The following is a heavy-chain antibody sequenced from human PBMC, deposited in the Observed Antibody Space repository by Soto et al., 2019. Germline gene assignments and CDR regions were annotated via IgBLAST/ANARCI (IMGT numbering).Heavy chain of an antibody. Sequence: SETLSLTCAVYCGSFSGYYWSWIRQPPGKGLEWIGEINHSGSTNYNPSLKSRVTISVDTSKNQFSLKLSSVTAADTAVYCCARGHFQQWLVRGPPYYFDYWGQGTLVTVSS. V-gene: IGHV4-34*01. CDR2: INHSGST. CDR1: CGSFSGYY. CDR3: ARGHFQQWLVRGPPYYFDY. D-gene: IGHD6-19*01. J-gene: IGHJ4*02.